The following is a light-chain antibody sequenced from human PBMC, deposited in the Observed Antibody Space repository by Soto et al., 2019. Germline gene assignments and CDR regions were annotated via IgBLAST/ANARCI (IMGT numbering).Light chain of an antibody. CDR3: QHYSTVWA. Sequence: EVVMTQSPATLSVSPGEIATLSCRASQSVSSNFAWYQQKPGQAPRLLIYDASTRATGIPARFSGSGSGTEFTLTISSLQPDDFATYYCQHYSTVWAFGQGTKVDIK. CDR1: QSVSSN. V-gene: IGKV3-15*01. J-gene: IGKJ1*01. CDR2: DAS.